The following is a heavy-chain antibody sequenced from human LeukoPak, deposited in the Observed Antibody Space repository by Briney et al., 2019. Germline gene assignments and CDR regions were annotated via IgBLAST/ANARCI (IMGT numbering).Heavy chain of an antibody. CDR1: GFTVSRNY. D-gene: IGHD6-13*01. Sequence: GGSLRLSCAASGFTVSRNYMSWVRQAPGKGLEWVSVIYSGGSTYYADSVKGRFTISRDNSKNTLYLQMNSLRAEDTAVYYCAGAGPSSSWHQFDYWGQGTLVTVSS. CDR2: IYSGGST. J-gene: IGHJ4*02. V-gene: IGHV3-66*01. CDR3: AGAGPSSSWHQFDY.